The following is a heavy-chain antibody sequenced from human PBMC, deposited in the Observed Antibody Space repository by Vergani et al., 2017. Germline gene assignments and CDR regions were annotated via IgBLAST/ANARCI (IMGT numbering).Heavy chain of an antibody. V-gene: IGHV2-70*12. Sequence: QITLKESGPTRVRPTETLTLTCTFTGFSLSTSGMCVSWIRQPPGKALEWLARIDWDDGKYYSTSLKTRLTISKDTSKNQVVLTMTNMDPVDTATYYCARTGYSYSKAFDYWGQGTLVTVSS. CDR2: IDWDDGK. J-gene: IGHJ4*02. D-gene: IGHD5-18*01. CDR3: ARTGYSYSKAFDY. CDR1: GFSLSTSGMC.